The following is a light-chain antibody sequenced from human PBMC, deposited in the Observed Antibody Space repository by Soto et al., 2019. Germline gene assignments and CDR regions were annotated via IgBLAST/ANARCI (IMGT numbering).Light chain of an antibody. CDR2: AAS. Sequence: DIQLTQSPSFLSASVGDRVTITCRATQAITNYLAWYQQRPGKAPNLLIYAASTLQSGVPSRFSGSGSGTEFTLTISSLQPEDFATYYCPQYATSPLTFGGGTKVDSK. V-gene: IGKV1-9*01. CDR3: PQYATSPLT. J-gene: IGKJ4*01. CDR1: QAITNY.